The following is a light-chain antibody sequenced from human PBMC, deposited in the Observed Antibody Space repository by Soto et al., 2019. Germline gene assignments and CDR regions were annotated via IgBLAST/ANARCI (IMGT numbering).Light chain of an antibody. CDR3: MQNFYLYT. CDR1: QSLLHSDGKTY. CDR2: EVS. Sequence: IVMTQTQLSLSVTPGQSASISCKSSQSLLHSDGKTYLYWYLQKPGQSPRLLVYEVSNRFSGVPDRFSGSGAGTEFALKISRVAAEDVGVYFCMQNFYLYTFGQGTKLEI. V-gene: IGKV2D-29*02. J-gene: IGKJ2*01.